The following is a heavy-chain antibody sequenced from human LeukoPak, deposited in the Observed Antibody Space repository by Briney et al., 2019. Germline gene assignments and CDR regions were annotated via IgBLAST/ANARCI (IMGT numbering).Heavy chain of an antibody. V-gene: IGHV3-33*01. D-gene: IGHD3-22*01. Sequence: GRSLRLSCAASGFTFSSYGMHWVRQAPGKGLEWVAVIWYDGSNKYYADSVKGRFTISRDNSKNTLYLQMNSLRAEDTAVYYCARDKPPPYYYDSSGTFDYWGQGTLVTVSS. CDR1: GFTFSSYG. CDR2: IWYDGSNK. J-gene: IGHJ4*02. CDR3: ARDKPPPYYYDSSGTFDY.